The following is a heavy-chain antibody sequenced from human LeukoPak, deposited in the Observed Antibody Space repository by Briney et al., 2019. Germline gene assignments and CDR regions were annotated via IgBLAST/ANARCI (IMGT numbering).Heavy chain of an antibody. CDR3: ARGQKYRSGSTVPELVTGHLDT. CDR2: IYYSGRT. V-gene: IGHV4-59*01. Sequence: SETLSLTCSVSGGSISSYYWSWIRQPPGRGLEWIGHIYYSGRTSYNPSLKSRVTISVDTSKNQFSLRLSSVTAADTAVYYCARGQKYRSGSTVPELVTGHLDTWPQGPLFTVSS. D-gene: IGHD5-18*01. CDR1: GGSISSYY. J-gene: IGHJ5*02.